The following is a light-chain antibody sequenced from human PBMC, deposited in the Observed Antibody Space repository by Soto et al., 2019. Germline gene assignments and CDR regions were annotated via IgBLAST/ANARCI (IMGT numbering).Light chain of an antibody. CDR1: SSDVGGYNH. J-gene: IGLJ1*01. Sequence: QSAVTQPASVSGSPGQSMTISCTGTSSDVGGYNHVSWYQQHPGKAPKLMIYEVSNRPSGVSNRFSGSKSGNTASLTISGLQAEDEADYYCSSYTSSSTYVFGTGTKVTVL. CDR2: EVS. V-gene: IGLV2-14*01. CDR3: SSYTSSSTYV.